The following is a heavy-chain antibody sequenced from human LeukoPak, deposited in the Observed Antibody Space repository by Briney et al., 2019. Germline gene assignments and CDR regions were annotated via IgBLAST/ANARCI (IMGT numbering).Heavy chain of an antibody. Sequence: ASVKVSCKASGYTFTSYGISGVRQAPGQGLEWMGWISAYNGNTNYAQKLQGRVTMTTDTSTSTAYMELRSLRSDDTAVYYCARLLRFLEWYYMDVWGKGTTVTVSS. J-gene: IGHJ6*03. V-gene: IGHV1-18*01. CDR3: ARLLRFLEWYYMDV. D-gene: IGHD3-3*01. CDR1: GYTFTSYG. CDR2: ISAYNGNT.